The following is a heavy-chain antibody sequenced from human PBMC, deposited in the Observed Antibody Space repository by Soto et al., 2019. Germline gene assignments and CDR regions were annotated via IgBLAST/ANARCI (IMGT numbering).Heavy chain of an antibody. Sequence: SETLSLTCAVYGGSFSCYYWSWIRQPPGKGLEWIGEINHSGSTNYNPSLKSRVTISVDTSKNQFSLKLSSVTAADTAVYYCARGYSNWSLLNWFDPWGQGTLVTVS. CDR3: ARGYSNWSLLNWFDP. J-gene: IGHJ5*02. CDR2: INHSGST. D-gene: IGHD4-4*01. V-gene: IGHV4-34*01. CDR1: GGSFSCYY.